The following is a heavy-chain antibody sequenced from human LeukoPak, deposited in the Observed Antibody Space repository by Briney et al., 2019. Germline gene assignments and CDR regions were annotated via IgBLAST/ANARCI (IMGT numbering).Heavy chain of an antibody. CDR3: ARGYCGGDCYGSIRVSPPNPYCCDY. J-gene: IGHJ4*02. V-gene: IGHV3-21*01. D-gene: IGHD2-21*02. CDR2: INSNRRHI. CDR1: RFTLSSYS. Sequence: PGGSLTLSCAVSRFTLSSYSMMWVRHATEEGRVWVSSINSNRRHIFHGDSEEGRFTISRHNAKNSLYLQKNRQRAEDTGVLYCARGYCGGDCYGSIRVSPPNPYCCDYWRQGTLL.